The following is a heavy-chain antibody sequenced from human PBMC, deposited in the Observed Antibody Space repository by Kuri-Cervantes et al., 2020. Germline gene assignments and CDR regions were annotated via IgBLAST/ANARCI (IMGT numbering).Heavy chain of an antibody. CDR1: GDSISSAEYY. CDR2: IYYSGST. Sequence: SETLSLTCTVSGDSISSAEYYWTWIRQPPGKGLEWIGYIYYSGSTYYNPSLKSRVTISVDKSKNQLSLKLSSVTAADTAVYYCARQDRYFDHWGQGTLVTVSS. J-gene: IGHJ4*01. CDR3: ARQDRYFDH. V-gene: IGHV4-30-4*08.